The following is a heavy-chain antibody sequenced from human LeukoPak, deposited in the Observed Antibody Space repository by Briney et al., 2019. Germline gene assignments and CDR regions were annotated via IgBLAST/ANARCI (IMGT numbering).Heavy chain of an antibody. D-gene: IGHD6-19*01. Sequence: GASVKVSCKASGYTFTSYYMHWVRQAPGQGLEWMGIINPSGGSTSYAQKFQGRVTMTRDTSTSTVYMELSSLRSEDTAVYHCARESNGRIAVAGSLDYWGQGTLVTVSS. J-gene: IGHJ4*02. CDR3: ARESNGRIAVAGSLDY. V-gene: IGHV1-46*01. CDR2: INPSGGST. CDR1: GYTFTSYY.